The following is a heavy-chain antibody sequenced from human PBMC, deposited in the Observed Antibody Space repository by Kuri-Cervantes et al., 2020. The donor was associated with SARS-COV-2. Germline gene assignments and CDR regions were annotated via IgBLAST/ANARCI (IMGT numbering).Heavy chain of an antibody. D-gene: IGHD1-7*01. CDR2: TKQDGSEK. Sequence: GESLKISCAASGFTFSSYWMSWVRQAPGKGLEWVANTKQDGSEKHYVDSAKGRFTISRDNAKNSLYLQMNSLRAEDTAVYYCARDTHNWNSLNDYWGQGTLVTVSS. J-gene: IGHJ4*02. CDR1: GFTFSSYW. CDR3: ARDTHNWNSLNDY. V-gene: IGHV3-7*05.